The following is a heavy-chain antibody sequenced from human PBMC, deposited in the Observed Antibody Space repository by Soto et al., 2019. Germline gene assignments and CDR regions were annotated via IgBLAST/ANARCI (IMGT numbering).Heavy chain of an antibody. J-gene: IGHJ5*02. Sequence: SQTLSLTCAISGDSVSSNSAAWNWIRQSPSRGLEWLGRTYYRSKWYNDYAVSVKSRITINPDTSKNQFSLQLNSVTPEDTAVYYCARDLKSPGDSSSFSWFDPWGQGTLVTVFS. CDR1: GDSVSSNSAA. V-gene: IGHV6-1*01. CDR3: ARDLKSPGDSSSFSWFDP. CDR2: TYYRSKWYN. D-gene: IGHD6-13*01.